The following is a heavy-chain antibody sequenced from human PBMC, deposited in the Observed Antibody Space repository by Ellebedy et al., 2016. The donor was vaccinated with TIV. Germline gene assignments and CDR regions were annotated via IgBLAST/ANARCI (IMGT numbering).Heavy chain of an antibody. D-gene: IGHD5-12*01. Sequence: GESLKISCAASGFTFSNYWMKWVRQAPGKGLEWVANIKQDGSEKYYVDSVKGRFTISRDNAKNSLFLQMNSLRVEDTAVYFCARGGYGRPSDCWGQGTLVTVSP. CDR2: IKQDGSEK. V-gene: IGHV3-7*03. CDR3: ARGGYGRPSDC. CDR1: GFTFSNYW. J-gene: IGHJ4*02.